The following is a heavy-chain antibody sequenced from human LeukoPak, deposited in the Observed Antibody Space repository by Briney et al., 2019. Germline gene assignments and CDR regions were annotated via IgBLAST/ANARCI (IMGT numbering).Heavy chain of an antibody. J-gene: IGHJ5*02. CDR3: TRETSYGDYSGS. CDR1: GFTFSKAW. CDR2: IKSNTDSGTT. Sequence: GGSLRLSCAASGFTFSKAWMSWVRRAPGKGLEWVGRIKSNTDSGTTEYAAPVNGRFTSSRDDSKNTLHLQMNSLKSEDTAVYYCTRETSYGDYSGSWGQGTLITVSS. D-gene: IGHD4-17*01. V-gene: IGHV3-15*01.